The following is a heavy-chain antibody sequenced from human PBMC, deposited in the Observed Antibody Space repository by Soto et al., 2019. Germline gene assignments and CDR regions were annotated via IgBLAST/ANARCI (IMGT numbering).Heavy chain of an antibody. CDR2: ISYDGTNK. CDR3: ARERNTGYDYSYYYGMDV. V-gene: IGHV3-30-3*01. D-gene: IGHD5-18*01. Sequence: QVQLMESGGGVVQPGRSLRLSCAASGFTFSPHAMHWARQGPGKGLEWVALISYDGTNKYYADSVKGRFTISRDNSKNTLYLQMNSLRAEDTAVYYCARERNTGYDYSYYYGMDVWGQGTTVTVSS. J-gene: IGHJ6*02. CDR1: GFTFSPHA.